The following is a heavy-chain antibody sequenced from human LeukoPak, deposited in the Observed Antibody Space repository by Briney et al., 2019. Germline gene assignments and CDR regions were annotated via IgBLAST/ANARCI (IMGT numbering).Heavy chain of an antibody. CDR2: IYYSGST. CDR1: GGSISSGDYY. Sequence: SQTLSLTCTVSGGSISSGDYYWSWIRQPPGKGLEWIGYIYYSGSTYYNPSLKSRVTISVDTSKNQFSLKLSSVTAADTAVYYCARDAVGFSLYGSTSLLYCYYGMDVWGQGTTVTVTS. V-gene: IGHV4-30-4*01. CDR3: ARDAVGFSLYGSTSLLYCYYGMDV. J-gene: IGHJ6*02. D-gene: IGHD2-2*01.